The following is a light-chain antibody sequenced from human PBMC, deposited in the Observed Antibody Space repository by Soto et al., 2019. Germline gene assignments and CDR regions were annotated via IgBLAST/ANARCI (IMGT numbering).Light chain of an antibody. CDR3: QQRVNWLT. Sequence: EIVLTQSPAILSLSPGDRATLSCRASQSVGTYLDWYQQKLGQAPRLLIYDASNRATGIPARFSGSGSGTDFTLTISSLEPEDFAVYYCQQRVNWLTFGGGTKVDIK. CDR2: DAS. CDR1: QSVGTY. V-gene: IGKV3-11*01. J-gene: IGKJ4*01.